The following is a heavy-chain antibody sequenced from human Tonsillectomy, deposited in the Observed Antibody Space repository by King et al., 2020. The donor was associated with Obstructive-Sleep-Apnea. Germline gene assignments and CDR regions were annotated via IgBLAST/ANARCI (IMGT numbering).Heavy chain of an antibody. CDR1: GFTFSSYS. V-gene: IGHV3-21*01. CDR2: ISSSSSYI. D-gene: IGHD5-12*01. J-gene: IGHJ6*02. CDR3: ARDRPSGYDWFGYYGMDV. Sequence: EVQLVESGGGLVKPGGSLRLSCAASGFTFSSYSMNWVRQAPGKGLEWVSSISSSSSYIYYADSVKGRFTISRDNAKNSLYLQMNSLRAEDTAVYYCARDRPSGYDWFGYYGMDVWGQGTTVTVSS.